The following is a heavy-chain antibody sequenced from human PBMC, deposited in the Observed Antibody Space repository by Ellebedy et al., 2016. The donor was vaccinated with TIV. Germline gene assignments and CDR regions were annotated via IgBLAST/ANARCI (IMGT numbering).Heavy chain of an antibody. CDR2: IWYDGSNK. D-gene: IGHD2-2*01. V-gene: IGHV3-30*02. J-gene: IGHJ6*02. Sequence: GESLKISXAASGFTFSSYGMHWVRQAPGKGLEWVAVIWYDGSNKYYADSVKGRFTISRDNSKNTLYLQMNSLRAEDTAVYYCAKDTKIYYYYGMDVWGQGTTVTVSS. CDR1: GFTFSSYG. CDR3: AKDTKIYYYYGMDV.